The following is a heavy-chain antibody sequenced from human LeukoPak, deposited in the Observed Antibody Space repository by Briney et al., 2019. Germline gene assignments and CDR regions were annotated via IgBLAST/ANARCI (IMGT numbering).Heavy chain of an antibody. J-gene: IGHJ2*01. Sequence: GGSLRLSCAASGFTFSSYSMNWVRQAPGKGLEWVSSISSSSSYIYYADSVKGRFTISRDNAKNSLYLQMNSLRAEDTAVYYCARGDDYGDYVGYFDLWGRGTLVTVSS. CDR3: ARGDDYGDYVGYFDL. V-gene: IGHV3-21*01. CDR2: ISSSSSYI. CDR1: GFTFSSYS. D-gene: IGHD4-17*01.